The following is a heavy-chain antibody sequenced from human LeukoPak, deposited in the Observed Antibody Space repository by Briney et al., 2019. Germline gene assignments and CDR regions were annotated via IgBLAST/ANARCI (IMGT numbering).Heavy chain of an antibody. CDR3: ARGYRSGWFDFDY. CDR2: TYYRSKWFT. V-gene: IGHV6-1*01. J-gene: IGHJ4*02. Sequence: SQTLSLTCAISGDSVSSDSAAWNWIRQSPSRGLEWLGRTYYRSKWFTEYSLSVKSRININPDTSKNQFSLHLNSVTPEDTAVYYSARGYRSGWFDFDYWGQGTLVTVSS. D-gene: IGHD6-19*01. CDR1: GDSVSSDSAA.